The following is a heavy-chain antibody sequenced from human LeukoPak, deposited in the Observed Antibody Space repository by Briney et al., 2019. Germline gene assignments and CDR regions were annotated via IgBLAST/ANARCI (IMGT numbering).Heavy chain of an antibody. CDR1: GGTFSSYA. V-gene: IGHV1-69*13. CDR3: ARDCTNGVCYLGY. Sequence: SVKVSCKASGGTFSSYAISWVRQAPGQGLERMGGIIPIFGTANYAQKFQGRVTITADESTSTAYMELSSLRSEDTAVYYCARDCTNGVCYLGYWGQGTLVTVSS. J-gene: IGHJ4*02. CDR2: IIPIFGTA. D-gene: IGHD2-8*01.